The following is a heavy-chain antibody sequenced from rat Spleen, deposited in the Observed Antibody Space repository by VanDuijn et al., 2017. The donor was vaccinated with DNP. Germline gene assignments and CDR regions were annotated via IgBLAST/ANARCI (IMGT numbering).Heavy chain of an antibody. V-gene: IGHV3-3*01. J-gene: IGHJ2*01. CDR2: INGAGNT. Sequence: EVQLQESGPGLVKHSQSLSLTCSVTGYSITSNFRWSWIRKFPGNKLEWMGYINGAGNTNYNPSLKSRISITRDTSKNHFFLQVNSVTTEDSATYYCAIQLGVFDYWGQGVLVTVSS. CDR3: AIQLGVFDY. D-gene: IGHD1-10*01. CDR1: GYSITSNFR.